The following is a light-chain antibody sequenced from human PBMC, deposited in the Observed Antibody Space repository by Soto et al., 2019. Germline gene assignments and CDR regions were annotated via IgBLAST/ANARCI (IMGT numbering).Light chain of an antibody. J-gene: IGKJ5*01. CDR3: QQSYSTSIT. Sequence: DIQMTQSPSTLSASVGDRVTITCRASQSISSWLAWYQQKPGKAPKLLIYAAYSLQSGVPSRFSGSGSGTDFTLTIRSLQPEDFATYYCQQSYSTSITFGQGTRLEIK. V-gene: IGKV1-39*01. CDR2: AAY. CDR1: QSISSW.